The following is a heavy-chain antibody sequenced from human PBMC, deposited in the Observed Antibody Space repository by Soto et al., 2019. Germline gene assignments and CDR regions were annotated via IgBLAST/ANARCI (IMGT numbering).Heavy chain of an antibody. CDR3: ARRGSGSYYAS. D-gene: IGHD1-26*01. V-gene: IGHV3-23*01. CDR1: GFTFSSYA. Sequence: EVQLLESGGGLVQPGGSLRLSCAASGFTFSSYAMRWVRQAPVKGLEWVSAISGSGGSTYYADSVKGRFTISRDNSTTTLYLQMNRLRAEDTAVSYCARRGSGSYYASWGQGPLVTVSS. J-gene: IGHJ5*02. CDR2: ISGSGGST.